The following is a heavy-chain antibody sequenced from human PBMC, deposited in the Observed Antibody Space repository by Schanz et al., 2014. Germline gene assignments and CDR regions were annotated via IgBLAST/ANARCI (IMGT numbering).Heavy chain of an antibody. CDR2: ISDSGEST. J-gene: IGHJ4*02. CDR3: AKVATAASYLDS. CDR1: GFTFSDYY. D-gene: IGHD2-2*01. V-gene: IGHV3-11*01. Sequence: QVQLVESGGGLVKPGGSLRLSCAASGFTFSDYYMTWIRQAPGKGLEWVSDISDSGESTHYADSVKGRFTISRDNAKNSMYLQMNSLSAEDAAVYYCAKVATAASYLDSWGLGTLVTVSS.